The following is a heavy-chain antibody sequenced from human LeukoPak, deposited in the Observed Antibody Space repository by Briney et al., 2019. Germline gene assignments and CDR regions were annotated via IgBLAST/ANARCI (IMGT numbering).Heavy chain of an antibody. J-gene: IGHJ4*02. D-gene: IGHD3-9*01. V-gene: IGHV1-8*01. CDR2: TSPNSSNT. CDR1: GYTFTIHD. CDR3: YRAPPDWGFDY. Sequence: ASVKLSCTASGYTFTIHDITWRRHAPGQGLGWMGWTSPNSSNTGYYQKFHGKVTMTSATSISTTYMELNIMRLEAKATDLYYRAPPDWGFDYWGQGTLVTVSS.